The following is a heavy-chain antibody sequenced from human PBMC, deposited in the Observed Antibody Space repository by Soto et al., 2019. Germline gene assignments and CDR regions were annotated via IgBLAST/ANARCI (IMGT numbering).Heavy chain of an antibody. CDR3: AVSSGYSNNFFDA. Sequence: PSETLSLTCTVSGGSFNSGDYHWNWIRQSPEKGLEWIGYIYYSGGTSYNPSLKSRLLISVDPSKNQFSLTLSSLTAADTAVYYCAVSSGYSNNFFDAWGPGNLGTVSS. CDR1: GGSFNSGDYH. D-gene: IGHD3-22*01. J-gene: IGHJ4*02. V-gene: IGHV4-30-4*01. CDR2: IYYSGGT.